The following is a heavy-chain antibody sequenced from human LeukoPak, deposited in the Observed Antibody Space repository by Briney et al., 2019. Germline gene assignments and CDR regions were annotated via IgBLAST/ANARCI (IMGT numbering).Heavy chain of an antibody. CDR1: GYTFTSYY. CDR2: INPSGGST. D-gene: IGHD3-3*01. J-gene: IGHJ6*02. V-gene: IGHV1-46*01. Sequence: ASVKVSCKASGYTFTSYYVHWVRQAPGQGLEWMGIINPSGGSTSYAQKFQGRVTMTRDTSTSTVYMELSSLRSEDTAVYYCARYHTYYDFWSGNGLGMDVWGQGTTVTVSS. CDR3: ARYHTYYDFWSGNGLGMDV.